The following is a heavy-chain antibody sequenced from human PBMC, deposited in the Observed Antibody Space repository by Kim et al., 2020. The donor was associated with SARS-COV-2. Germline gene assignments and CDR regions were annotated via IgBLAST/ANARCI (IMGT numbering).Heavy chain of an antibody. Sequence: GGSLRLSCAVSQFTFSDYWMSWIRQAPGKGLEWVSNIKYDGSEKYYVDSVQGRFTISRDSATNSLYLQMNSLRAEDTAVYFCARVARDGYNDYWSRGTRV. J-gene: IGHJ4*02. D-gene: IGHD2-21*01. CDR3: ARVARDGYNDY. CDR2: IKYDGSEK. CDR1: QFTFSDYW. V-gene: IGHV3-7*01.